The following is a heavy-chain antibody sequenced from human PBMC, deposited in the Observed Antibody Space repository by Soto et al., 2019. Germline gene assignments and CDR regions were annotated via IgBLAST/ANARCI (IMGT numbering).Heavy chain of an antibody. V-gene: IGHV3-23*01. D-gene: IGHD3-16*01. J-gene: IGHJ4*02. CDR1: GFIFSNYA. Sequence: GVLSLPCAASGFIFSNYAMSWVRQPQGKGLEWVSSISGGGSSTYYADSVKGRFTISRDNSKNTIYLQMNSLRAEDTAVYYCAKVPAYDYVWGTYYYFDYWGLGALVTVSS. CDR2: ISGGGSST. CDR3: AKVPAYDYVWGTYYYFDY.